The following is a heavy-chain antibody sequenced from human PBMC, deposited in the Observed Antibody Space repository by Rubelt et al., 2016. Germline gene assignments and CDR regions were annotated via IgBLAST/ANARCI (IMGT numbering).Heavy chain of an antibody. CDR1: GYTFTSYG. CDR3: ARDQLALYAFDI. CDR2: ISAYNGNT. D-gene: IGHD1-1*01. J-gene: IGHJ3*02. V-gene: IGHV1-18*01. Sequence: QVQLVQSGAEVKKPGASVKVSCKASGYTFTSYGISWVRQAPGQGLEWMGWISAYNGNTNYAQELRGSVTMTTDTSTSTAYRWLRSLRADDTAVYFCARDQLALYAFDIWGQGTMVTVSS.